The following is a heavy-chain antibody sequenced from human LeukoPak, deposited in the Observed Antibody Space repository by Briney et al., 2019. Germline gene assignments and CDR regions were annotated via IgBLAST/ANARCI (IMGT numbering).Heavy chain of an antibody. Sequence: SETLSLTCTVSGGSISSGGYYWSWIRQHPGKGLEWIGYIYYSGSTYYNPSLKSRVTISVDTSKNQFSLKLSSVTAADTAVYYCASVYYDILTGYLAPLFDYWGQGTLVTVSS. D-gene: IGHD3-9*01. CDR3: ASVYYDILTGYLAPLFDY. J-gene: IGHJ4*02. CDR1: GGSISSGGYY. CDR2: IYYSGST. V-gene: IGHV4-31*03.